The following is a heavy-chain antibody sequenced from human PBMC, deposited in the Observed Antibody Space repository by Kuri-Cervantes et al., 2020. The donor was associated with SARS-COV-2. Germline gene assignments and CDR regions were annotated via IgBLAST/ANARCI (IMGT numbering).Heavy chain of an antibody. CDR1: GFTFSDYY. CDR2: ISSSGSTI. Sequence: GGSLRLSCAASGFTFSDYYMSWIRQAPGKGLEWVSYISSSGSTIYYADSAKGRFTISRDNAKNSLYLQMNSLRAEDTAVYYCAREAVAGSNWFDPWGQGTLVTVSS. CDR3: AREAVAGSNWFDP. D-gene: IGHD6-19*01. V-gene: IGHV3-11*04. J-gene: IGHJ5*02.